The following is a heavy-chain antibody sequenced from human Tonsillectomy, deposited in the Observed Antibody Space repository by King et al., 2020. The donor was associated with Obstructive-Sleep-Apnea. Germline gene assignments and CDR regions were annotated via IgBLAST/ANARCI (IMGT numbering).Heavy chain of an antibody. J-gene: IGHJ4*02. D-gene: IGHD3-16*01. CDR3: ARLRHEFIWGGRTYYFDS. CDR2: IYPGDSDT. CDR1: GYSFATYS. Sequence: EVQLVESGAEVKKPGESLNISCKGSGYSFATYSIAWVRQMPGKGLEWMGIIYPGDSDTVYSPFFQGQVTISVDKSTDTAYLQWNRLKASDTAMYFCARLRHEFIWGGRTYYFDSWGQGTLVTVSS. V-gene: IGHV5-51*01.